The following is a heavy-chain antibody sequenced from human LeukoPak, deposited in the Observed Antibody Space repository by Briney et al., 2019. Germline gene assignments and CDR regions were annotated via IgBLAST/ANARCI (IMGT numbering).Heavy chain of an antibody. CDR3: AKELYYYDSSGSFDY. CDR2: ISYDRSDE. CDR1: GFTFSNYG. J-gene: IGHJ4*02. Sequence: GGSLRLSCAASGFTFSNYGMHWVRQAPGKGLEWVASISYDRSDEYNADSVKGRFTISRDNSKNTLYLQMNSLRAEDTAVYYCAKELYYYDSSGSFDYWGQGTLVAVSS. D-gene: IGHD3-22*01. V-gene: IGHV3-30*18.